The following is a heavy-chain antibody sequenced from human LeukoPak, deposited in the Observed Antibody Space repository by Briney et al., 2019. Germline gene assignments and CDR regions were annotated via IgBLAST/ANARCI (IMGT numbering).Heavy chain of an antibody. CDR3: ARGRSGYDSRYFDP. J-gene: IGHJ5*02. D-gene: IGHD5-12*01. Sequence: GGSPRLSCAASGFTVSSNYMSWVRQAPGKGLEWVSTIYSGGSTYYADSVKGRFTVSRDNSRNTLYLQMNTLRAEDTAVYYCARGRSGYDSRYFDPWGQGTLVTVSS. V-gene: IGHV3-53*01. CDR1: GFTVSSNY. CDR2: IYSGGST.